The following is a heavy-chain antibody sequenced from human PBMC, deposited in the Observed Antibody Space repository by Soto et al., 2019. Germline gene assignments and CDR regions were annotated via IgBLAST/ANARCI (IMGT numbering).Heavy chain of an antibody. J-gene: IGHJ4*02. CDR2: IYYSGST. D-gene: IGHD6-19*01. CDR1: GGSISSYY. Sequence: PSETLSLTCTVSGGSISSYYWSWIRQPPGKGLEWIGYIYYSGSTNYNPSLKSRVTISVDTSKNQFSLKLSSVTAADTAVYYCARLSYSSGWSDYWGQGTLVTVSS. V-gene: IGHV4-59*08. CDR3: ARLSYSSGWSDY.